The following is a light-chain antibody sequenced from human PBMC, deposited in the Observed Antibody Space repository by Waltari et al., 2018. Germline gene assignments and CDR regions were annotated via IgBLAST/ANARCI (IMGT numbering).Light chain of an antibody. V-gene: IGLV2-11*01. CDR3: CSYTGTYTHWV. Sequence: QSALTQPRSVSGSPGQSVTISCTGTRNAVGASNYVSMHQQHPGKAPKLMIYDVSNRPSGVPDRFSASKSGNTASLTISGLQAEDEADYYCCSYTGTYTHWVFGGGTKLTVL. J-gene: IGLJ3*02. CDR2: DVS. CDR1: RNAVGASNY.